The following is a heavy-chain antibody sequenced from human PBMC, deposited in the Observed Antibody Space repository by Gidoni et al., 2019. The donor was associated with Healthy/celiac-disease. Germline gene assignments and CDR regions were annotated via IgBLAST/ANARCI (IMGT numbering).Heavy chain of an antibody. J-gene: IGHJ4*02. CDR1: GESVSSNRAA. Sequence: QVQLQQSGPGLVKPSQPLSLTCAISGESVSSNRAAWNWIRQSPSRGLEWLGRTYYRSKWYNDYAVSVKSRITINPDTSKNQFSLQLNSVTPEDTAVYYCARDVGEEWDDEEYYYFDYWGQGTLVTVSS. CDR2: TYYRSKWYN. V-gene: IGHV6-1*01. D-gene: IGHD1-26*01. CDR3: ARDVGEEWDDEEYYYFDY.